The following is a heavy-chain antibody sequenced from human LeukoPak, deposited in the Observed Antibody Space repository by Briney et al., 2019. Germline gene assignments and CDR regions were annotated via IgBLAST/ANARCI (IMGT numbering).Heavy chain of an antibody. Sequence: ASVKVSCKASGYTFTGYYMHWVRQAPGQGLEWMGWINPNSGGTNYAQKFQGRVTMTRDTSISTAYMELSRLRSDDMAVYYCARDEKQWLVLGAFDIWGQGTMVTVSS. D-gene: IGHD6-19*01. CDR2: INPNSGGT. V-gene: IGHV1-2*02. CDR3: ARDEKQWLVLGAFDI. CDR1: GYTFTGYY. J-gene: IGHJ3*02.